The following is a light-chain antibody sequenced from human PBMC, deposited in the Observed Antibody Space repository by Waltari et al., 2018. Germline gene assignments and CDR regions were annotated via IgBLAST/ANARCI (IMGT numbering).Light chain of an antibody. CDR1: QSRGSSS. Sequence: EIVFTQSPGTASLSPGERVTLSCRASQSRGSSSLAWYQQKPGQAPRLVIYRASRRATGIPDRFSGSGSGTDFSLTISRLEPEDFAVYYCQQHGTLPATFGQGTKVEIK. V-gene: IGKV3-20*01. CDR3: QQHGTLPAT. J-gene: IGKJ1*01. CDR2: RAS.